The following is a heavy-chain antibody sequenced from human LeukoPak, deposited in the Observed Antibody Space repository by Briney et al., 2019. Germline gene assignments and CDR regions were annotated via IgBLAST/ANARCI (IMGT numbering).Heavy chain of an antibody. CDR1: GFTFSSYA. Sequence: GASLRLSCAASGFTFSSYAMNWVRQAPGKGLEGLSAISGSGANTYYADSVKGRFTISRDNSKNATLYLQMNSLRAEDTAIYYCAKRGSGWDYFDYWGQGTLVTVSS. J-gene: IGHJ4*02. V-gene: IGHV3-23*01. CDR2: ISGSGANT. D-gene: IGHD6-19*01. CDR3: AKRGSGWDYFDY.